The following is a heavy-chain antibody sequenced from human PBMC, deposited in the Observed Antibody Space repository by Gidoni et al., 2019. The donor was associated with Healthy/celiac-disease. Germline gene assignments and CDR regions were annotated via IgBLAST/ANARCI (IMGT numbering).Heavy chain of an antibody. CDR3: AKDAPQWLTGDYFDY. J-gene: IGHJ4*02. D-gene: IGHD6-19*01. V-gene: IGHV3-30*18. Sequence: QVQLVESGGGVVQPGRSLRLSCAASGFTFSRYGMHWVRQAPGKGLEWVAVISYDGSNKYYADSVKGRFTISRDNSKNTLYLQMNSLRAEDTAVYYCAKDAPQWLTGDYFDYWGQGTLVTVSS. CDR1: GFTFSRYG. CDR2: ISYDGSNK.